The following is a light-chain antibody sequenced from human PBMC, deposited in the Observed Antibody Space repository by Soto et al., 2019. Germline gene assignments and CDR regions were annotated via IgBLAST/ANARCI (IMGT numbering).Light chain of an antibody. CDR3: QQYNNWPPEYT. J-gene: IGKJ4*01. V-gene: IGKV3-15*01. Sequence: EIVMTQSPATLSVSPGERATLSCRASQSVSSNLAWYQQKPGQAPRLLIYGASTMATGIPARFSGSGSGTEFTLTISSLQSEDFAVYYCQQYNNWPPEYTFGGGTKVEIK. CDR1: QSVSSN. CDR2: GAS.